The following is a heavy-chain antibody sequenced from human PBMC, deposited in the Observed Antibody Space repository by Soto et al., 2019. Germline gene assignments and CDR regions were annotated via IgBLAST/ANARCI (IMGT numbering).Heavy chain of an antibody. CDR3: ARDQEAQAGYYYYYGMDV. CDR2: IWYDGSNK. J-gene: IGHJ6*02. D-gene: IGHD6-25*01. Sequence: GGSLRLSCAASGFTFGIYGMHWVRQAPGKGLEWVAVIWYDGSNKYYADSVKGRFTISRDNSKNTLYLQMNSLRAEDTAVYYSARDQEAQAGYYYYYGMDVWGQGTTVTVAS. V-gene: IGHV3-33*01. CDR1: GFTFGIYG.